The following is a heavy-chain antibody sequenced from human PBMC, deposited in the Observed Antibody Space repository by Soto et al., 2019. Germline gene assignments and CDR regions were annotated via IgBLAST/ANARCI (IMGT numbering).Heavy chain of an antibody. V-gene: IGHV3-23*01. CDR2: ISASGDTA. Sequence: EVQLLESGGGLVQPGGSLRVSCAASGFTFSTYAMNWVRQAPGKGLEWVSAISASGDTAYYTDSVKGRFTISRDNSKSTLYLQMNSLRGEDTAIYYCAKDQNFDFWSDSPAGGQGTLVTVSS. J-gene: IGHJ4*02. CDR1: GFTFSTYA. CDR3: AKDQNFDFWSDSPA. D-gene: IGHD3-3*01.